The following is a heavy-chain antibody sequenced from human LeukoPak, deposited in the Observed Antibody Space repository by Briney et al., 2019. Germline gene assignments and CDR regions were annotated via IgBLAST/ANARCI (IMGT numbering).Heavy chain of an antibody. CDR2: INPDGSQR. Sequence: GGSLRLSCAASGFTFSSYEMNWVRQAPGKGLEWVAIINPDGSQRSFVDSVKGRFAISRDNAKNSLYLQMNSLSAEDTAVYYCARDPAYGALDIWGQGTTVTVSS. CDR3: ARDPAYGALDI. D-gene: IGHD2-21*01. V-gene: IGHV3-7*01. CDR1: GFTFSSYE. J-gene: IGHJ3*02.